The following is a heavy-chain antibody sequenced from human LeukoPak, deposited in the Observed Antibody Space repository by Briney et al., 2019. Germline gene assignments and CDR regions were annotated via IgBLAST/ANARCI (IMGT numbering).Heavy chain of an antibody. CDR2: VYHSGST. Sequence: SGTLSLTCTVSGDSINTNHWWGWVRQPPGKGLEWIGEVYHSGSTNYSPSLKSRVTISIDKSKNLYSLNLNFATAADTAVYFCAREVINSEFDYWGQGILVTVSS. CDR1: GDSINTNHW. CDR3: AREVINSEFDY. J-gene: IGHJ4*02. D-gene: IGHD3-10*01. V-gene: IGHV4-4*02.